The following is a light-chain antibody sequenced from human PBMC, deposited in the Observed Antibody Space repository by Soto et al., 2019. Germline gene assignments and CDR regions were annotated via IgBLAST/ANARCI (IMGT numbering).Light chain of an antibody. CDR2: GAS. J-gene: IGKJ1*01. V-gene: IGKV3-20*01. CDR1: QSLSSGY. CDR3: QQYGGSPRT. Sequence: EIVLTQSPGTMSLSPGERVTLSCRASQSLSSGYLAWYQQKPGQAPRLLIYGASSRATGIPDRFSGSGSGTDFTLTISRLEPQDFAVYYCQQYGGSPRTFGQGTKVEVK.